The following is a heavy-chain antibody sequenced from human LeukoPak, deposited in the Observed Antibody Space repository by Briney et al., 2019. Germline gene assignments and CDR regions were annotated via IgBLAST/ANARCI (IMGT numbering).Heavy chain of an antibody. CDR2: ISYDGSNK. V-gene: IGHV3-30-3*01. D-gene: IGHD5-12*01. Sequence: GGSLRLSCAASGFTFKDNAMSWVRQAPGKGLEWVAVISYDGSNKYYADSVKGRFTISRDNSKNTLYLQMNSLRAEDTAVYYCARDLGWRWLRYAFDIWGQGTMVTVSS. CDR3: ARDLGWRWLRYAFDI. CDR1: GFTFKDNA. J-gene: IGHJ3*02.